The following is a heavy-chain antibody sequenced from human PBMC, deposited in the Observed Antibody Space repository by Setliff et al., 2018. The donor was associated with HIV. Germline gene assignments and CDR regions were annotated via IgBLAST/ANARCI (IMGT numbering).Heavy chain of an antibody. J-gene: IGHJ4*02. CDR3: ARELYREWDY. D-gene: IGHD3-10*01. V-gene: IGHV3-66*02. Sequence: GGSLRLSCAASGFTVSSNYMSWVRQAPGKGLEWVSVIDGGGTTHYADSVKGRFTISRDNSKNTVYLQMNSLRVEDTAVYYCARELYREWDYWGQGTLVTVSS. CDR2: IDGGGTT. CDR1: GFTVSSNY.